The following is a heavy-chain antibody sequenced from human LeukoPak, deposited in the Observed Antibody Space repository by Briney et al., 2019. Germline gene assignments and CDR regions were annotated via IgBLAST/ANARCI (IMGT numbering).Heavy chain of an antibody. Sequence: GGSLRLSCAASGFTFSSYSMNWVRQAPGKGLEWVSSISSSSSYIYYADSVKGRFTISRDNAKNSLYLQMNSLRAEDTAVYYCARDRDIYDILTGYYSRYFDYWGQGTLVTVSS. CDR3: ARDRDIYDILTGYYSRYFDY. J-gene: IGHJ4*02. CDR1: GFTFSSYS. CDR2: ISSSSSYI. D-gene: IGHD3-9*01. V-gene: IGHV3-21*01.